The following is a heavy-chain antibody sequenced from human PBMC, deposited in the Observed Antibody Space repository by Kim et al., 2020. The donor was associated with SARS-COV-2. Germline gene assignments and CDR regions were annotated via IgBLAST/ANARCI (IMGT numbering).Heavy chain of an antibody. J-gene: IGHJ3*01. Sequence: GGSLRLSCAASGFTFNNYGMSWVRQAPGKGPEWVSTISDNGGSTYYAASVKGRFTISRDNSKNTLYLQINSLRADDTAVYFCAKRGYSGTDYRAFDFSGQGTTVTVSS. D-gene: IGHD1-26*01. CDR1: GFTFNNYG. CDR2: ISDNGGST. V-gene: IGHV3-23*01. CDR3: AKRGYSGTDYRAFDF.